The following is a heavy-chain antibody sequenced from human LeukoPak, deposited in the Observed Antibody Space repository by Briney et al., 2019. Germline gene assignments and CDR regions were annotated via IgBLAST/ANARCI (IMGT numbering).Heavy chain of an antibody. V-gene: IGHV3-23*01. CDR2: IVGSGGSP. CDR1: GFTFGSFA. CDR3: GKTTAGYSSGQKPAWPVDY. D-gene: IGHD5-18*01. Sequence: GGSLRLSCEASGFTFGSFAMHWVRQAAGKGREWIAGIVGSGGSPNYADSVQGRLTISRDNFKDTVYLQINSLRAEDTAVYYCGKTTAGYSSGQKPAWPVDYWGQGTLVTVSS. J-gene: IGHJ4*02.